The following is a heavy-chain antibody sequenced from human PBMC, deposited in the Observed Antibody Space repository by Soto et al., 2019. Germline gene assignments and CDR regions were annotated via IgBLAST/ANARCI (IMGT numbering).Heavy chain of an antibody. CDR2: VSYDGSIK. D-gene: IGHD1-26*01. V-gene: IGHV3-30*18. Sequence: QVQLVESGGGVVQPGGSLRLSCAASGFTFSSSGMHWVRQAPGKGLEWVAVVSYDGSIKYYADSVRGRFTISRDNSKNTRYLQMNSLRAEDKALFYCAKEAAATGGIGAFDIWGQGTLVSVS. CDR3: AKEAAATGGIGAFDI. J-gene: IGHJ3*02. CDR1: GFTFSSSG.